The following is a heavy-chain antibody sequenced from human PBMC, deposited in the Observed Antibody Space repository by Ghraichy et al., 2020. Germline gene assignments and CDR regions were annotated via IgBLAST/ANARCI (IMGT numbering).Heavy chain of an antibody. CDR2: KKQDGSEK. CDR1: GFTFSSYW. J-gene: IGHJ3*02. D-gene: IGHD1/OR15-1a*01. Sequence: GESLNISCAASGFTFSSYWMSWVRQAPGKGLEWVANKKQDGSEKYYVDSVKGRFTISRDNAKNSLYLQMNSLRAEDTAVYYCARDRTANDAFDIWGQGTMVTVSS. CDR3: ARDRTANDAFDI. V-gene: IGHV3-7*03.